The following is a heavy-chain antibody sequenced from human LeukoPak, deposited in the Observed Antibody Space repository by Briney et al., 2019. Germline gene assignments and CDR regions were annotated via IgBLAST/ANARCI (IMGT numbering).Heavy chain of an antibody. CDR2: INHSGST. Sequence: PSETLSLTCAVYGGSFSGYYWSWIRQPPGKGLGWMGEINHSGSTNYNPSLKSRVTISVDTSKNQFSLKLSSVTAADTAVYYCARGRGRNMVRNFYYYMDVWGKGTTVTVSS. D-gene: IGHD3-10*01. J-gene: IGHJ6*03. CDR1: GGSFSGYY. V-gene: IGHV4-34*01. CDR3: ARGRGRNMVRNFYYYMDV.